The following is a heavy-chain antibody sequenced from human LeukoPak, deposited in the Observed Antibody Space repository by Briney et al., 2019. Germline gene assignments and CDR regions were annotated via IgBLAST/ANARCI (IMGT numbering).Heavy chain of an antibody. D-gene: IGHD5-24*01. CDR1: GFTCSSYA. J-gene: IGHJ4*02. CDR2: ISGSGGST. CDR3: AKDLVAALGDGHNSPHDY. V-gene: IGHV3-23*01. Sequence: PGGSLRLSCAASGFTCSSYAMSWVRQAPGKRLEWVSAISGSGGSTYYADAVKGRFTISRDNSKNTLYLQMNSLRAEDTAVYFCAKDLVAALGDGHNSPHDYWGQGTLVTVSS.